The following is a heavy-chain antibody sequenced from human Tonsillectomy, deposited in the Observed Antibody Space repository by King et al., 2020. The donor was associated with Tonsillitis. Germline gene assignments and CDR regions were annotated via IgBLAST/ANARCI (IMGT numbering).Heavy chain of an antibody. CDR2: INAKSGGT. Sequence: QLVQSGAEVKKPGASVKVSCKASGYTLTDYYMHWVRQAPGQGLEWMGWINAKSGGTNYAQKFQGRVTMTRDTSISTAYMELSRGRSDDTAVDYCARDPSRGAATADDAFDIWGQGTMVTVS. CDR3: ARDPSRGAATADDAFDI. V-gene: IGHV1-2*02. CDR1: GYTLTDYY. J-gene: IGHJ3*02. D-gene: IGHD6-13*01.